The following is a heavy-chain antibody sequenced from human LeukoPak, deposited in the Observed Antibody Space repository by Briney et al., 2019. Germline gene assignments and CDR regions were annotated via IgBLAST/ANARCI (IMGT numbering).Heavy chain of an antibody. Sequence: ASVKVPCKVSGYTLTELSMHWVPQAPGKGLEWMGGFHSEDGETIYAQVFQGRVHKIGDTSTDTAYMELSSLRSEDTAVYYCATTVPAPSEYFQHWGQGTLVTVPS. CDR3: ATTVPAPSEYFQH. CDR1: GYTLTELS. D-gene: IGHD4-11*01. J-gene: IGHJ1*01. V-gene: IGHV1-24*01. CDR2: FHSEDGET.